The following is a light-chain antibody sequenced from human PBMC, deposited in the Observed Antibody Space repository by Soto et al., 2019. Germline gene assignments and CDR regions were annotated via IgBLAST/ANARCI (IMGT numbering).Light chain of an antibody. CDR3: QQFYSYPFT. J-gene: IGKJ3*01. CDR2: HAS. CDR1: QAISNH. Sequence: DIQLTQSPSFLSASVGDRVTITCRASQAISNHFAWYQQKPGKAPSLLIYHASTLQSGVPSRFSGSQSGTEFTLKISSLQPEDFATYYCQQFYSYPFTFGPGTKVDVK. V-gene: IGKV1-9*01.